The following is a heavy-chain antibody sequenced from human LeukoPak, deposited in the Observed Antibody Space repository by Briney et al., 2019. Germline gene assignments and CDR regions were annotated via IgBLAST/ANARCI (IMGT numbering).Heavy chain of an antibody. CDR1: GFTVSSNY. V-gene: IGHV3-66*01. J-gene: IGHJ4*02. D-gene: IGHD6-13*01. Sequence: GGSLRLSCAASGFTVSSNYMSWVRQAPGKGLEWVSVIYSGGSTYYADSVKGRFTISRDNSKNTLYLQMNSLRAEDTAVYYCARDGYSSSWDPVGFDYWGQGTLVTVSS. CDR3: ARDGYSSSWDPVGFDY. CDR2: IYSGGST.